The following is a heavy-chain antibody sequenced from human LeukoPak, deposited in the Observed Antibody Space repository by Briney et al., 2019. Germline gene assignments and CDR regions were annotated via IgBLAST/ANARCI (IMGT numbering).Heavy chain of an antibody. V-gene: IGHV4-59*01. J-gene: IGHJ5*02. Sequence: SETLSLTCTVSGGSISSYYWSWIRQPPGKGLEWIGYVYYSGSTNYNPSLKSRVTISVDTSKNQFSLKLSSVTAADTAVYYCARAGTYDSLISWGQGTLVTVSS. CDR1: GGSISSYY. CDR2: VYYSGST. D-gene: IGHD3-22*01. CDR3: ARAGTYDSLIS.